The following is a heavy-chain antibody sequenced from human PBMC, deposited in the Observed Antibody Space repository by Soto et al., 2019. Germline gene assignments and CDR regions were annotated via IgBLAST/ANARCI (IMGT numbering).Heavy chain of an antibody. CDR1: GFTFGNYW. Sequence: ESGGGLVQPGGSLRLSCAASGFTFGNYWMHWVRQAPGKGLEWVANIKEDGSEKYYVDSAKGRFAISRDNAKNSLYLQMDSLRAEDTAVYYCARGYGAGDFWGQGTLVIVSS. V-gene: IGHV3-7*03. CDR3: ARGYGAGDF. CDR2: IKEDGSEK. J-gene: IGHJ4*02. D-gene: IGHD5-18*01.